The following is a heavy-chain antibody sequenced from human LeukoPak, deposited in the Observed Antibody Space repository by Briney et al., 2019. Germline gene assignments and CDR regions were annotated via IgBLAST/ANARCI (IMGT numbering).Heavy chain of an antibody. D-gene: IGHD3-22*01. J-gene: IGHJ4*02. CDR3: ARVSYYDSSGNFDY. V-gene: IGHV4-38-2*02. CDR1: GYSISSGYY. CDR2: IYHSGST. Sequence: PSETLSLTCTVSGYSISSGYYWGWIRQPPGKGLGWIGSIYHSGSTYYNPSLKSRVTISVDTSKNQFSLKLSSVTAADTAVYYCARVSYYDSSGNFDYWGQGTLVTVSS.